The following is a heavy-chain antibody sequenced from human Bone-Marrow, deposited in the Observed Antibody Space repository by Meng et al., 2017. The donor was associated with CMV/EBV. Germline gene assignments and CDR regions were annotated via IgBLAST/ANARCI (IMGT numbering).Heavy chain of an antibody. CDR1: GFTFSSYA. J-gene: IGHJ5*02. D-gene: IGHD6-6*01. CDR3: ARDAIAAHSWWFDP. Sequence: GGSLRLSCAASGFTFSSYAMSWVRQAPGKGLEWVSAISGSGGSTYYADSVKGRFTISRDNSKNTLYLQMNSLRSEDTAVYYCARDAIAAHSWWFDPWGQGTLVTVSS. V-gene: IGHV3-23*01. CDR2: ISGSGGST.